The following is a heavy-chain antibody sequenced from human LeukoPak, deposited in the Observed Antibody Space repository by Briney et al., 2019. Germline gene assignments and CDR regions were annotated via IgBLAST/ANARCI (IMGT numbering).Heavy chain of an antibody. CDR1: GFTFSSYG. CDR3: AKGTRFLEWSFRYYYYMDV. V-gene: IGHV3-30*02. Sequence: PGGSLRLSCAASGFTFSSYGMHWVRQAPGKGLEWVAFIRCDGSNKYYADSVKGRFTISRDNSKNTLYLQMNSLRAEDTAVYYCAKGTRFLEWSFRYYYYMDVWGKGTTVTVSS. CDR2: IRCDGSNK. D-gene: IGHD3-3*01. J-gene: IGHJ6*03.